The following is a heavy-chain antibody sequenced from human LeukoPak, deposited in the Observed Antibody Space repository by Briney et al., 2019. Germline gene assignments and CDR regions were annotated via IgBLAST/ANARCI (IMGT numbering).Heavy chain of an antibody. Sequence: ASVKVSCKASGYTFTGFYIHWVRQAPGQGLEWMGWVNPNSGSTNYAQKFQGRVTLTRDTSINTAYMELSRLTSDDTAVYYCSRGGGVVLVMEPANPDYWAQETLVTVPS. J-gene: IGHJ4*02. CDR2: VNPNSGST. D-gene: IGHD2-21*01. V-gene: IGHV1-2*02. CDR1: GYTFTGFY. CDR3: SRGGGVVLVMEPANPDY.